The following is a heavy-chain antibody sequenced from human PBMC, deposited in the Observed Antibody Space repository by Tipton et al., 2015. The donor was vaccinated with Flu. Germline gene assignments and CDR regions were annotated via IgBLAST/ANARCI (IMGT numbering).Heavy chain of an antibody. J-gene: IGHJ4*02. V-gene: IGHV4-39*01. CDR2: IYPSGTT. D-gene: IGHD3-10*02. CDR3: ARLSYYDVDLKNFYFDY. Sequence: GLVKPSETLSLTCTVSGGSISSSSYYWAWIRQPPGKRLELIGSIYPSGTTYYNPSLKSRVTISVDTSKSQFSLMLRSVAAADTAVYYCARLSYYDVDLKNFYFDYWGQGALVTVSS. CDR1: GGSISSSSYY.